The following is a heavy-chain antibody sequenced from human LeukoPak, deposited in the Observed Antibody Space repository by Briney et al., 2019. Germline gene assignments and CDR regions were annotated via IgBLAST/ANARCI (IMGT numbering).Heavy chain of an antibody. V-gene: IGHV1-8*01. D-gene: IGHD3-10*01. Sequence: ASVKVSFKSSVYTFTSYDINWVRQATGQGREGMGWMNPNSGNTGYAQKFQGRVTITRNTSIGTAYMELRSLRSEHTAVYSCARVSTYGLGAAPLAAHWGERTLVTASS. CDR2: MNPNSGNT. CDR3: ARVSTYGLGAAPLAAH. J-gene: IGHJ4*02. CDR1: VYTFTSYD.